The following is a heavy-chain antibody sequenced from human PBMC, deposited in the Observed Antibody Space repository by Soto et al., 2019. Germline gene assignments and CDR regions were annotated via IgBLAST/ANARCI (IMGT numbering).Heavy chain of an antibody. D-gene: IGHD3-22*01. CDR2: IYYSGST. V-gene: IGHV4-39*06. Sequence: SETLSLTCTVSGGSISSSSYYWGWIRQPPGKGLEWIGSIYYSGSTYYNPSLKSRVTISKDTSKNQVVLTMTNMDPVDTATYYCARIRTDYYDSSGYWAFDYWGQGTLVTVSS. J-gene: IGHJ4*02. CDR3: ARIRTDYYDSSGYWAFDY. CDR1: GGSISSSSYY.